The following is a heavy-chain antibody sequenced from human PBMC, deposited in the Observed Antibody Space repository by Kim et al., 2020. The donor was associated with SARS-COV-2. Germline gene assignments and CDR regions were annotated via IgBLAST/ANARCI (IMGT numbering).Heavy chain of an antibody. CDR3: ARHIPPITLTRGGYFDL. V-gene: IGHV4-59*08. J-gene: IGHJ2*01. Sequence: SETLSLTCTVSGGSISSHYWSWIRQPPGKGLEWIGYIFYTGSTNYSPSLKSRVTISVDTSKNQFSLRLSSVTAADTAIYYCARHIPPITLTRGGYFDLWGRGTLVTVSS. D-gene: IGHD3-10*01. CDR1: GGSISSHY. CDR2: IFYTGST.